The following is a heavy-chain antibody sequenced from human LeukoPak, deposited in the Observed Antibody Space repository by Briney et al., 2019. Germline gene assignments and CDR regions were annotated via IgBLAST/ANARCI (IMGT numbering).Heavy chain of an antibody. D-gene: IGHD3-10*02. CDR2: IYTSGST. Sequence: PSETLSLTCTVSGGSISSGSYYWSWIRQPAGKGLEWIGRIYTSGSTNYNPSLKSRVTISVDTSKNQFSLKLSSVTAADTAVYYCARATFGEFLDYWGQGTLVTVSS. J-gene: IGHJ4*02. CDR3: ARATFGEFLDY. V-gene: IGHV4-61*02. CDR1: GGSISSGSYY.